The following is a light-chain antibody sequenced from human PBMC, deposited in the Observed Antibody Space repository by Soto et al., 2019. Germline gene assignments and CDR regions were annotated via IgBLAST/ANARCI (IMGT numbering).Light chain of an antibody. J-gene: IGKJ1*01. Sequence: EFVLTQSPGTLSLSPGERATLSCRTSQTVSSSFLAWYQQTPGQAPRLLIYDASIRATDIPDRFTGSGSGTDFTLTISRLEPEDFAVYYCHQYGYLGTFGQGTKVDIK. CDR1: QTVSSSF. CDR2: DAS. CDR3: HQYGYLGT. V-gene: IGKV3-20*01.